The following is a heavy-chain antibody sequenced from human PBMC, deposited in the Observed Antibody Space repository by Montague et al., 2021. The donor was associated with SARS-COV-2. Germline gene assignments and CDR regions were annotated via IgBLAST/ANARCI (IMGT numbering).Heavy chain of an antibody. Sequence: SETLSLTCAVYGGSISGYYWSWIRQPPGPGLEWVGEINHSESSNYNPYLTRQVTLSVDTSKNQFSLKLRSVTAADAAVYYCSRVRYYGSGSSLGMDVWGQGTPVTVSS. D-gene: IGHD3-10*01. CDR2: INHSESS. CDR3: SRVRYYGSGSSLGMDV. CDR1: GGSISGYY. J-gene: IGHJ6*02. V-gene: IGHV4-34*01.